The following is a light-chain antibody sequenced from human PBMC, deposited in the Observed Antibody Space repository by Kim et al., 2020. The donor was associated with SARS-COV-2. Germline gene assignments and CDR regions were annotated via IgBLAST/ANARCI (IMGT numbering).Light chain of an antibody. CDR2: DVS. Sequence: SITISCTGTSGDVGGYNYVSWYQRHPGDAPQLMIYDVSNRPSGFSNRFSGSKSGNTASLTISGLQAEDEADYYCSSYTSSSTPHVVFGGGTQLTVL. CDR1: SGDVGGYNY. CDR3: SSYTSSSTPHVV. V-gene: IGLV2-14*03. J-gene: IGLJ2*01.